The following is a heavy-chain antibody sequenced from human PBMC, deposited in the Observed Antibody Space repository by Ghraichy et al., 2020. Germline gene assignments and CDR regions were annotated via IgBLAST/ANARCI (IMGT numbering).Heavy chain of an antibody. Sequence: ASVKVSCKASGYTFTSYDINWVRQATGQGLEWMGWMNPNSGNTGYAQKFQGRVTMTRNTSISTAYMELSSLRSEDTAVYYCARRMITFGSSDYWGQGTLVTFSS. CDR2: MNPNSGNT. CDR1: GYTFTSYD. D-gene: IGHD3-16*01. CDR3: ARRMITFGSSDY. V-gene: IGHV1-8*01. J-gene: IGHJ4*02.